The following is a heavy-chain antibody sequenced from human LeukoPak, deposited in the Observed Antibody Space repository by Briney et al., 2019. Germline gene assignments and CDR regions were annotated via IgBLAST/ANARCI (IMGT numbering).Heavy chain of an antibody. D-gene: IGHD6-13*01. V-gene: IGHV4-59*01. Sequence: MSSETLSLTCTVSGGSISSYYWSWIRQPPGKGLEWIGYIYYSGSTNYNPSLKSRVTISVDTSKNQFSLKLSSVTAADTAVYYCARASSSSWYPNWFDPWGQGTLVTVSS. CDR1: GGSISSYY. CDR3: ARASSSSWYPNWFDP. J-gene: IGHJ5*02. CDR2: IYYSGST.